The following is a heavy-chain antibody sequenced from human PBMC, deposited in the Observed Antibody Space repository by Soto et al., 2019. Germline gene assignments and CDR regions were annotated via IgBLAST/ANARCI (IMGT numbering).Heavy chain of an antibody. CDR3: ARVVPGAEAWFGP. CDR1: CYTFSNYG. Sequence: SVKVSFKTSCYTFSNYGITWVRQAPGQPLEWLGWISLYSDGTNYAQKFQGRVSMTTDTSTTTAYMELRSLRSDNTAVYYRARVVPGAEAWFGPWGQGTLVTVSS. J-gene: IGHJ5*02. V-gene: IGHV1-18*01. D-gene: IGHD2-2*01. CDR2: ISLYSDGT.